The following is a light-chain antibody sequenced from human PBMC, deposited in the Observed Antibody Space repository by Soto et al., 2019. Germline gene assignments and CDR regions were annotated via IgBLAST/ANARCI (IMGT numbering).Light chain of an antibody. V-gene: IGKV3-11*01. CDR1: QRVSSY. J-gene: IGKJ3*01. CDR2: DAS. Sequence: EIVLTQSPATLSLSPGERATLSCRASQRVSSYLAWYQQKPGQPPRLLIYDASNRATGIPARFSGSGSGTDFTLTISSLEPEDFAVYYCQQRSNWPPLFTFGPGTKVDIK. CDR3: QQRSNWPPLFT.